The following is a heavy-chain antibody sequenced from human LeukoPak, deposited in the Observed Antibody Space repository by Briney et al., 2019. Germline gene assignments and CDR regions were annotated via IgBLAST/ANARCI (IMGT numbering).Heavy chain of an antibody. CDR3: ARVKPDSSSWYFVPYGMDV. CDR2: ISAYNGNT. V-gene: IGHV1-18*01. D-gene: IGHD6-13*01. CDR1: GYTFTSYG. Sequence: ASVKVSCKASGYTFTSYGISWVRQAPGQGLEWMGWISAYNGNTNYAQKLQGRVTMTTDTSTSTAYMELRSLRSDDTAVYYCARVKPDSSSWYFVPYGMDVWGQGTTVTVSS. J-gene: IGHJ6*02.